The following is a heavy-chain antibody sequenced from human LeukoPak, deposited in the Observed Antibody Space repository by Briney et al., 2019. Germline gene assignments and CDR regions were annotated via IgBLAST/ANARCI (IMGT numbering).Heavy chain of an antibody. CDR3: ARDAKSTHTMIVVVGDAFDI. CDR2: IIPILGIA. D-gene: IGHD3-22*01. CDR1: GGTFSSYA. V-gene: IGHV1-69*04. Sequence: GASVKVSCKASGGTFSSYAISWVRQAPGQGLEWMGRIIPILGIANYAQKFQGRVTITADKSTSTAYMELSSLRSEDTAVYYCARDAKSTHTMIVVVGDAFDIWGQGTMVTVSS. J-gene: IGHJ3*02.